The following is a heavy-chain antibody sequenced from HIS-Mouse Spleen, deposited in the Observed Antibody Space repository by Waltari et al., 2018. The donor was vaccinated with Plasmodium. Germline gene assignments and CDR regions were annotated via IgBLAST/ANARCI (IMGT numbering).Heavy chain of an antibody. CDR3: ARDRITGTSYFDY. CDR2: IYYSGST. V-gene: IGHV4-39*07. CDR1: GGSISSSSYY. D-gene: IGHD1-7*01. J-gene: IGHJ4*02. Sequence: QLQLQESGPGLVKPSETLSLTCTVSGGSISSSSYYWGWIRQPPGKGLEWIVSIYYSGSTYYNPSLKSRVTISVDTSKNQFSLKLSSVTAADTAVYYCARDRITGTSYFDYWGQGTLVTVSS.